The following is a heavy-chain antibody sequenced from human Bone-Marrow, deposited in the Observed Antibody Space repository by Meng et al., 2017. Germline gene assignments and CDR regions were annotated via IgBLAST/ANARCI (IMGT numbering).Heavy chain of an antibody. CDR2: INWNGGST. D-gene: IGHD2-21*02. Sequence: LSLTCAASGFTFSSYSMNWVRQAPGKGLEWVSGINWNGGSTGYADSVKGRFTISRDNAKNSLYLQMNSLRAEDTALYYCARSGGDDTYYYFDYWGQGTLVTVSS. CDR3: ARSGGDDTYYYFDY. J-gene: IGHJ4*02. V-gene: IGHV3-20*04. CDR1: GFTFSSYS.